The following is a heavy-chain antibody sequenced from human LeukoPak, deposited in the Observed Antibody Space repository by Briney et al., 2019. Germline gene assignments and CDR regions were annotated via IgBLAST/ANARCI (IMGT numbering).Heavy chain of an antibody. CDR2: ISYDGSNK. J-gene: IGHJ6*03. CDR3: ARANYVWGSYRVGYMDV. V-gene: IGHV3-30*04. CDR1: GFTFSSYA. D-gene: IGHD3-16*02. Sequence: GGSLRLSCAASGFTFSSYAMHWVRQAPGKGLEWVAVISYDGSNKYYADSVKGRFTISRDNSKNTLYLQMNSLRAEDTAVYYCARANYVWGSYRVGYMDVWGKGTTVTVSS.